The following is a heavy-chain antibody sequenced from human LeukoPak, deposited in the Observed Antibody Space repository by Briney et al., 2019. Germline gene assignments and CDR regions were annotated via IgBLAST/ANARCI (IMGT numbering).Heavy chain of an antibody. V-gene: IGHV3-66*01. CDR3: ARDPPAVAANTYG. CDR2: IYSGGAT. CDR1: GFTVSNNY. Sequence: GGSLRLSCAASGFTVSNNYMRWVRQAPGKGLEWVSLIYSGGATFYADAVKGRFTISRDGSKNTMYLQMNSLRAEDTAVYYCARDPPAVAANTYGWGQGTLVTVSS. J-gene: IGHJ4*02. D-gene: IGHD6-6*01.